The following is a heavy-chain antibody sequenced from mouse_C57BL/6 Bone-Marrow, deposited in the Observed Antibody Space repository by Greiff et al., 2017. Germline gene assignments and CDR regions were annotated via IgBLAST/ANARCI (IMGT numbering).Heavy chain of an antibody. CDR2: ISSGGSYT. V-gene: IGHV5-6*02. Sequence: EVNLVESGGDLVKPGGSLKLSCAASGFTFSSSGMYWVRQTPDKRLEWVATISSGGSYTYYPDSVKGRFTISRDNAKNTLYLQMSSLKSADTARYYCARRRLDYAMYYWGQGTSVTVSS. CDR3: ARRRLDYAMYY. J-gene: IGHJ4*01. CDR1: GFTFSSSG.